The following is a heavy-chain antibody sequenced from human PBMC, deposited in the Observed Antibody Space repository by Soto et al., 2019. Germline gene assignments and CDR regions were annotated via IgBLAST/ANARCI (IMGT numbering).Heavy chain of an antibody. CDR1: GFTFSSYG. CDR3: ARDSYGFDY. J-gene: IGHJ4*02. CDR2: IWYDGSNK. V-gene: IGHV3-33*01. Sequence: GGSLRLSSAASGFTFSSYGMHWVRQAPGKGLEWVAVIWYDGSNKYYADSVKGRFTISRDNSKNTLYLQMNSLRAEDTVVYYCARDSYGFDYWGQGTLVTVSS. D-gene: IGHD5-18*01.